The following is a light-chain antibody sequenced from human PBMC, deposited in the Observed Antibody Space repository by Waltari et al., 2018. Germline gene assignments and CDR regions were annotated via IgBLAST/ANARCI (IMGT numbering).Light chain of an antibody. CDR3: QKYDVSPFT. J-gene: IGKJ3*01. Sequence: ILTQSPATLSLSPGERATLSCRASQSISSHLAWYQQRPGLAPRLLIYGASTRATGIPDSFSGRASGTDFILTISRLEPEDFAVYYCQKYDVSPFTFGPGTKLEIK. CDR2: GAS. CDR1: QSISSH. V-gene: IGKV3-20*01.